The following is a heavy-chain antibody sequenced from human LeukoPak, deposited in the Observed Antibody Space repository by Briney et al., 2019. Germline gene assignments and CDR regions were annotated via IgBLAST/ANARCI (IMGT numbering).Heavy chain of an antibody. Sequence: ASVKVSCETSGYTFSSYGISWVRQAPGQGLEWMGWISGYNGNTDYAQKFQGRLTVSTDTSTGTAYMELRSLRSDDTAVYYCARDQYDLLYYFDYWGQGTLVTVSS. D-gene: IGHD3-3*01. J-gene: IGHJ4*02. CDR1: GYTFSSYG. CDR2: ISGYNGNT. CDR3: ARDQYDLLYYFDY. V-gene: IGHV1-18*01.